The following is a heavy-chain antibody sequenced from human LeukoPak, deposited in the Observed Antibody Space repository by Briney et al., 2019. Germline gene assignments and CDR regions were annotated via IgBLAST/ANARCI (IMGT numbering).Heavy chain of an antibody. CDR3: ARLFGGVIA. CDR1: GRSFSGYY. J-gene: IGHJ5*02. V-gene: IGHV4-34*01. D-gene: IGHD3-16*02. CDR2: INHSGNT. Sequence: PSETLSLTCAVYGRSFSGYYWSWIRQPPGKGLEWIGEINHSGNTNYNPSLKSRVTISVDTSKNQFSLKLSSVTAADTAVYYCARLFGGVIAWGQGTLVTVSS.